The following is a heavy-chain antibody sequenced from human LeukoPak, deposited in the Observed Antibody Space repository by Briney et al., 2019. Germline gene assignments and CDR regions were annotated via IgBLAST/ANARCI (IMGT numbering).Heavy chain of an antibody. Sequence: GGSLRLSCAASGFTFSSYEMNWVRQAPGKGLEWVSYISSSGSTIYYADSVEGRFTISRDNAKNSLYLQMNSLRAEDTAVYYCARVSCGGDCRGHYYHYYMDVWGKGTTVTISS. D-gene: IGHD2-21*02. CDR3: ARVSCGGDCRGHYYHYYMDV. V-gene: IGHV3-48*03. CDR2: ISSSGSTI. CDR1: GFTFSSYE. J-gene: IGHJ6*03.